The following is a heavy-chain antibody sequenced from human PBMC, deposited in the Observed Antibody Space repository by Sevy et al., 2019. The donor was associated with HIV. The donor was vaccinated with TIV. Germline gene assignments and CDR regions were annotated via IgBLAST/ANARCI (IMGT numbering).Heavy chain of an antibody. D-gene: IGHD2-15*01. J-gene: IGHJ2*01. CDR1: GFTFSSYA. V-gene: IGHV3-30-3*01. CDR3: VGYCSVGRCLQKNWYFDL. Sequence: GGSLRLSCAASGFTFSSYAMHWVRQAPGKGLEWVAVISYDGSNKYYADSLKGRFTISRDNSKNTLYLQMNSLRAEDTAVYYCVGYCSVGRCLQKNWYFDLWGRGTLVTVSS. CDR2: ISYDGSNK.